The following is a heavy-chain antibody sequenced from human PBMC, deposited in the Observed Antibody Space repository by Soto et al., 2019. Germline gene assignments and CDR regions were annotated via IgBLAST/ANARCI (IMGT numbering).Heavy chain of an antibody. CDR3: ARGISVNTFDF. D-gene: IGHD6-19*01. Sequence: WTWIRQPPGQGLEWIGYIFYSGTAYYSPSLKSRVIISRDTSKNQLSLKVTSVTAADTAVYYCARGISVNTFDFWGQGALVTV. V-gene: IGHV4-31*02. J-gene: IGHJ4*02. CDR2: IFYSGTA.